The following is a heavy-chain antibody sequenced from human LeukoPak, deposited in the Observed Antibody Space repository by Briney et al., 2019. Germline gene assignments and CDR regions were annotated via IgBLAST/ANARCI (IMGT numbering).Heavy chain of an antibody. V-gene: IGHV4-59*01. CDR2: IYYSGST. CDR1: GGSISSYY. Sequence: SETLSLTCTVSGGSISSYYWSWIRQPPGKGLEWIGYIYYSGSTNYNPSLKSRVTISVDTSKNQFSLKLSSVTAADTAVYYCARSVEGYCSGGSCYYYYYYMDVWGKGTTVTVSS. D-gene: IGHD2-15*01. J-gene: IGHJ6*03. CDR3: ARSVEGYCSGGSCYYYYYYMDV.